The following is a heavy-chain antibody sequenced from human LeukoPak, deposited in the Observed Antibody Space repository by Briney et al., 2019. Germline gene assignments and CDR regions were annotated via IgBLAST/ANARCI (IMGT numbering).Heavy chain of an antibody. V-gene: IGHV3-30*02. D-gene: IGHD4-17*01. CDR2: IRYDGSNK. CDR1: GFTFSSYG. CDR3: AKDQGLRTGGGGPNDY. Sequence: GGSLRLSCAASGFTFSSYGMHWVRQAPGKGLEWVAFIRYDGSNKYFADSVKGRFTISRDNSKNTLYLQMNSLRAEDTAVYYCAKDQGLRTGGGGPNDYWGQGTLVTVSP. J-gene: IGHJ4*02.